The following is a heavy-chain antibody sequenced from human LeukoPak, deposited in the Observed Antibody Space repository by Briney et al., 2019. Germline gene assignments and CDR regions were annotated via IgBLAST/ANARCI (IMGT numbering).Heavy chain of an antibody. CDR3: ARGYLITGYYYYMDV. CDR1: GFTVSSNY. Sequence: GGSLRLSCAASGFTVSSNYMNWVRQAPGKGLEWVSVMYSGGSTFYGDSVKGRFTISRDNSMNTLYLQMNSLRAEDTAVYYCARGYLITGYYYYMDVWGKGTTVTVSS. CDR2: MYSGGST. D-gene: IGHD5-24*01. J-gene: IGHJ6*03. V-gene: IGHV3-66*01.